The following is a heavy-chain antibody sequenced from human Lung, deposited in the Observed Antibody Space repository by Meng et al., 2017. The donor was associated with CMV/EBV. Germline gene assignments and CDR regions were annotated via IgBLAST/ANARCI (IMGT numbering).Heavy chain of an antibody. CDR2: IRYDGDKK. Sequence: GGSLRLXCAGSGFSFSSYCMHWVRQAPGKGLEWVAFIRYDGDKKYYADSVQRRFTISRDNSRNTLYLQMNSLRAEDTAIYYCANWYNWHYVPTWGQGTVVTVSS. CDR3: ANWYNWHYVPT. CDR1: GFSFSSYC. V-gene: IGHV3-30*02. J-gene: IGHJ5*02. D-gene: IGHD1-7*01.